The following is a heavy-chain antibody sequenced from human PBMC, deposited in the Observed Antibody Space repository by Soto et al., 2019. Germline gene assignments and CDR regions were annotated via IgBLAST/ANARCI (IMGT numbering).Heavy chain of an antibody. Sequence: SQTLSLTCAISGDSVSSNSAAWNWIRQSPSRGLEWLGRTYYRSKWYNDYAVSVKSRITINPDTSKNQFSLQLNSVTPEDTAVYYSARGLGYDYWSGYPDNWFDPWSQGTLVTVSS. CDR2: TYYRSKWYN. CDR3: ARGLGYDYWSGYPDNWFDP. V-gene: IGHV6-1*01. D-gene: IGHD3-3*01. J-gene: IGHJ5*02. CDR1: GDSVSSNSAA.